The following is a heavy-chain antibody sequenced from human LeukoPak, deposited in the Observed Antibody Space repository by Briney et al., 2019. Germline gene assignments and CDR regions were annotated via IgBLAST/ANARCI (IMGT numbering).Heavy chain of an antibody. D-gene: IGHD3-22*01. Sequence: ASVKVPCKASGGTFSSYAISWVRQAPGQGLEWMGRIIPILGIANYAQKLQGRVTMTTDTSTSTAYMELRSLRSDDTAVYYCARGGYYYDSSGYYYGFFDYWGQGTLVTVSS. CDR3: ARGGYYYDSSGYYYGFFDY. CDR2: IIPILGIA. J-gene: IGHJ4*02. CDR1: GGTFSSYA. V-gene: IGHV1-69*04.